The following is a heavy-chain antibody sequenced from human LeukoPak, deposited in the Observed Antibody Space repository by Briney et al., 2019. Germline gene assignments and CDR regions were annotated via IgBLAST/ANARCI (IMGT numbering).Heavy chain of an antibody. J-gene: IGHJ3*01. Sequence: PGGSLRLSCAASGFTFSSYWMHWVRQAPGKGLVWVSRFKSDGSSTNYADSVKGRFTVSRDNAKNTLILQMNSLRAEDTAVYYCARGGSPPEALGDTFDVWGHGTLVTVSS. CDR3: ARGGSPPEALGDTFDV. V-gene: IGHV3-74*01. CDR2: FKSDGSST. D-gene: IGHD1-26*01. CDR1: GFTFSSYW.